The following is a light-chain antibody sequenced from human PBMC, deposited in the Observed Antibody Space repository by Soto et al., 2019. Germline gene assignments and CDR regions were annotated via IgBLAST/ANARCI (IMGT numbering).Light chain of an antibody. J-gene: IGLJ2*01. V-gene: IGLV2-11*01. CDR1: SSDVGRFNY. CDR2: DVS. CDR3: CSYAGTYSII. Sequence: QSALTQPRPVSGSPGQSVTISCTGTSSDVGRFNYVSWYQQRPGKAPKVMIYDVSKRPSGVPDRFSGSKSGNTASLTISGLQADDEADYYCCSYAGTYSIIFGGGTKLTVL.